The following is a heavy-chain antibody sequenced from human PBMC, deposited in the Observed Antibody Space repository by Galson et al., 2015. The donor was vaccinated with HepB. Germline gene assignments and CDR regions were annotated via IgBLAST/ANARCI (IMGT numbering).Heavy chain of an antibody. D-gene: IGHD2-2*01. J-gene: IGHJ6*02. Sequence: SLRLSCAASGFTFSSYSMNWVRQAPGKGLEWVSSISSSSSYIYYADSVKGRFTISRDNAKNSLYLQMNSLRAEDTAVYYCARDRSEYHQEYYYYYGMDVWGQGTTVTVSS. V-gene: IGHV3-21*01. CDR2: ISSSSSYI. CDR3: ARDRSEYHQEYYYYYGMDV. CDR1: GFTFSSYS.